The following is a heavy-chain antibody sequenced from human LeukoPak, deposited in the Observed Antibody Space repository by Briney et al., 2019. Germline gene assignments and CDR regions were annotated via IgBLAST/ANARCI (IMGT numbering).Heavy chain of an antibody. J-gene: IGHJ4*02. CDR3: ARMSQLLHRGSFDY. Sequence: SETLSLTCTVSGGSISSHYWSWIRQPPGKGLEWIGYIYYSGSTNYNPPLKSRVTISVDTSKNQFSLKLSSVTAADTAVYYCARMSQLLHRGSFDYWGQGTLVTVSS. D-gene: IGHD2-2*01. V-gene: IGHV4-59*11. CDR2: IYYSGST. CDR1: GGSISSHY.